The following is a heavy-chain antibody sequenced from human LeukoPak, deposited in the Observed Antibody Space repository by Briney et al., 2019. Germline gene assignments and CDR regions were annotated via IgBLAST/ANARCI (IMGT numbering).Heavy chain of an antibody. Sequence: GGSLRLSCAASGFTFSSHWMNWVRQAPGKGLEWVANIKQDGSKKNYVDSVKGRFTISRDNAKNSLYLQTNSLRAEDTALYYCARDSDQIDGANFDYCGQGTLVTVSS. J-gene: IGHJ4*01. CDR2: IKQDGSKK. V-gene: IGHV3-7*01. CDR1: GFTFSSHW. D-gene: IGHD2/OR15-2a*01. CDR3: ARDSDQIDGANFDY.